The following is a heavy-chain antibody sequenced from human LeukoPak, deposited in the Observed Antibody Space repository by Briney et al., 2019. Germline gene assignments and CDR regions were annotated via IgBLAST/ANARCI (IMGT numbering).Heavy chain of an antibody. CDR3: ARAYYNWNDGCLDY. CDR2: MNPNSGNT. CDR1: GYTFTSYD. V-gene: IGHV1-8*03. D-gene: IGHD1-1*01. J-gene: IGHJ4*02. Sequence: ASVKVSCKASGYTFTSYDINWVRQATGQGLEWMGWMNPNSGNTGYAQKFQGRVTITRNTSISTAYMELSSLRSEDTAVYYCARAYYNWNDGCLDYWGQGTLVTVSS.